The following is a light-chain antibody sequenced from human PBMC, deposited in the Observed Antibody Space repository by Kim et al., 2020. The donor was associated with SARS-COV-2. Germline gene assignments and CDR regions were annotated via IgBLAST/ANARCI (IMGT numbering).Light chain of an antibody. J-gene: IGKJ2*01. V-gene: IGKV3-15*01. CDR3: QQYNNWPPYT. CDR1: QSVSSN. CDR2: GAS. Sequence: VSPGERATHSCRASQSVSSNLAWYQQKPGQAPRLLIYGASTRATGIPARFSGSGSGTEFTLTISSLQSEDFAVYYCQQYNNWPPYTFCQGTKLEIK.